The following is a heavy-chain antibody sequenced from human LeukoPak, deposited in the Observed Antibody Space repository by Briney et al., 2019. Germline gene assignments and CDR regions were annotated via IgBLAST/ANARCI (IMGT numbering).Heavy chain of an antibody. J-gene: IGHJ4*02. D-gene: IGHD3/OR15-3a*01. V-gene: IGHV3-23*01. CDR2: VSGSGYST. CDR3: ARFPSQTLGLSPFDH. CDR1: GFTFTDYA. Sequence: GGSLRLSCAASGFTFTDYAMSWVRQAPGKGLEWVSAVSGSGYSTYYADSVKGRFTNSSDYSKNTLYLQMHSLRAEDTALYFCARFPSQTLGLSPFDHWGQGTLLTVSS.